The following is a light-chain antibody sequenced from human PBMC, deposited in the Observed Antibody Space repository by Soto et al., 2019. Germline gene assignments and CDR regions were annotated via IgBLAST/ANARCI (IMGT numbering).Light chain of an antibody. CDR1: QSISSF. J-gene: IGKJ1*01. CDR2: KAS. Sequence: DIQMTQSPSTLSASVGDRVTITCRASQSISSFLAWYQQKPGKAPKLLIYKASSLESGVPSRFSGSGSGTEFTLIISSLQPDDFATYYCQQYNSYWTFGQGTKVEIK. CDR3: QQYNSYWT. V-gene: IGKV1-5*03.